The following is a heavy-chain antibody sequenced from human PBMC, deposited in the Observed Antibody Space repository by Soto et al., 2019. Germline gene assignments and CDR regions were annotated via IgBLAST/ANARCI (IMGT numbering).Heavy chain of an antibody. Sequence: QVQLVQSGAEVKKPGASVKVSCQASGYAFSNNDISWVRQGTGQGLEWMGWMNPNSGNGGYAQKFQGRGTMTRDTSTSTAYMELSSLTSDDTAIYYCARMATSGTLNWFDPWGQGTLVTVSS. CDR3: ARMATSGTLNWFDP. CDR2: MNPNSGNG. J-gene: IGHJ5*02. V-gene: IGHV1-8*01. CDR1: GYAFSNND.